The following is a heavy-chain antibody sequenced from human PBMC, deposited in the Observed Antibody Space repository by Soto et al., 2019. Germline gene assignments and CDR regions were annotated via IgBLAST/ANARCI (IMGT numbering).Heavy chain of an antibody. J-gene: IGHJ4*02. CDR2: IYYSGST. D-gene: IGHD4-17*01. Sequence: SETLSLTCTVSGGSISSSSYYWGWIRQPPGKGLEWIGSIYYSGSTYYNPSLKSRVTISVDTSKNQFSLKLSSVTAADTAVYYCARATGYFDYWGQGTLVTVSS. CDR1: GGSISSSSYY. V-gene: IGHV4-39*01. CDR3: ARATGYFDY.